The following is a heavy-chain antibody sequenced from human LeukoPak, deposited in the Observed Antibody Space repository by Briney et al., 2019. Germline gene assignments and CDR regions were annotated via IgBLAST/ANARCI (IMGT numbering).Heavy chain of an antibody. D-gene: IGHD5-12*01. CDR2: INHSGST. CDR1: GGSFSSYY. V-gene: IGHV4-34*01. CDR3: ARGARSPYYFDY. J-gene: IGHJ4*02. Sequence: PSETLSLTCAVYGGSFSSYYWSWIRQPPGKGLEWIGEINHSGSTNYNPSLKSRVTISVDTSKNQFSLRLSSVTAADTAVYYCARGARSPYYFDYWGQGTLVTVSS.